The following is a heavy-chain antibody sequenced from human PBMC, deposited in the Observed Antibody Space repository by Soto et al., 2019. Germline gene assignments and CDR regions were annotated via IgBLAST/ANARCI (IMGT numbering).Heavy chain of an antibody. CDR1: GFTFSNTW. V-gene: IGHV3-15*01. D-gene: IGHD3-22*01. Sequence: GGSLRLSCAASGFTFSNTWMSWVRQAPGKGLEWLGRIKRKDDGGTTDYAAPVKGRFIISRDDSKNMLYLQMNNLKTEDTAVYYCATVAFYERSGPYCYFDNWGQGTPVTVSS. CDR2: IKRKDDGGTT. CDR3: ATVAFYERSGPYCYFDN. J-gene: IGHJ4*03.